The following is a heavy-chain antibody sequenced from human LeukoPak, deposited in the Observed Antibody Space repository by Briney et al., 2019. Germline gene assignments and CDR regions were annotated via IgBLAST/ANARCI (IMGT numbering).Heavy chain of an antibody. CDR1: GFTFSSYA. V-gene: IGHV3-30*04. J-gene: IGHJ4*02. CDR3: AKDLYSGYHGTFYFDY. D-gene: IGHD5-12*01. Sequence: PGRTLRLSCAASGFTFSSYAMHWVRQAPGKGLEWVALIPYDGSNKYYADSVKGRFTVSRDNSKNTLYLQMNSLRAEDTAVYYCAKDLYSGYHGTFYFDYWGQGTLVTVSS. CDR2: IPYDGSNK.